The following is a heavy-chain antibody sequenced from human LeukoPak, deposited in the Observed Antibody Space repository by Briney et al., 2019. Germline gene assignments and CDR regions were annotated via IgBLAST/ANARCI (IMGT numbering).Heavy chain of an antibody. CDR1: GGTFSIYA. D-gene: IGHD4-23*01. CDR2: IIPILGIA. V-gene: IGHV1-69*04. J-gene: IGHJ4*02. CDR3: ARGGGTTVVY. Sequence: GSSVNVSCKASGGTFSIYAISWVRQAPGQGLEWMGRIIPILGIANYAQKFQGRVTITADKSTSTAYMELSSLRSEDTAVYYCARGGGTTVVYWGQGTLVTVSS.